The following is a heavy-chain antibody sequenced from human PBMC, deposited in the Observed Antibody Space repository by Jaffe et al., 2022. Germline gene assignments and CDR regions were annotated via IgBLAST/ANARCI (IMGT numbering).Heavy chain of an antibody. J-gene: IGHJ5*02. V-gene: IGHV2-5*01. D-gene: IGHD3-16*01. Sequence: QITLKESGPTLVKPTQTLTLTCTFSGFSLSSSGVGVGWIRQPPGKAPEWLALVNWIDDKRYNPSLKSRLTITKDTSKNQVVLTMTNMDPVDTATYYCAHRHPLIDGGGNRFDPWGQGTLVTVSS. CDR3: AHRHPLIDGGGNRFDP. CDR1: GFSLSSSGVG. CDR2: VNWIDDK.